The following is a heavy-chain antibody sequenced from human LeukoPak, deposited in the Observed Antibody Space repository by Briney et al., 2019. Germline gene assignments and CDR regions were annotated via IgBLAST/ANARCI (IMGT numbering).Heavy chain of an antibody. J-gene: IGHJ5*02. CDR3: ARGPSGSFFNWFDP. Sequence: PSETLSLTCAVSGVSISSSNWWSWFRQSPGRGLEGIGEVYNSGAATYHPSLRSRVTISVDKAKNQLSLSLQSVTAADTAVYYCARGPSGSFFNWFDPWGQGTLVTVSS. CDR2: VYNSGAA. D-gene: IGHD1-26*01. CDR1: GVSISSSNW. V-gene: IGHV4-4*02.